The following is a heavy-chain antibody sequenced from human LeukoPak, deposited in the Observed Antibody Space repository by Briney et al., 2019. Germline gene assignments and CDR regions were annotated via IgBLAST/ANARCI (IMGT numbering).Heavy chain of an antibody. D-gene: IGHD6-19*01. J-gene: IGHJ4*02. CDR3: ARDGSGYSSGWRPGLDY. CDR2: IIPIFGTA. CDR1: GGTFSSYA. V-gene: IGHV1-69*13. Sequence: SVKVSCKASGGTFSSYAISWVRQAPGQGLEWMEGIIPIFGTANYAQKFQGRVTITADESTSTAYMELSSLRSEDTAVYYCARDGSGYSSGWRPGLDYWGQGTRVTVSS.